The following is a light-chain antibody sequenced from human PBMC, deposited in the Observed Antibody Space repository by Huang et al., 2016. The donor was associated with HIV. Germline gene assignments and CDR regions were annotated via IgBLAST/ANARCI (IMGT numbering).Light chain of an antibody. J-gene: IGKJ2*01. CDR1: QSLVHSDGNTY. Sequence: DVVMTQSPLSLPVTLGQPASISCRSSQSLVHSDGNTYLNWYQQRPGQSPRRLIYKVSNRDSGVPDRFSGSGSGTDFTLKISRVEAEDLGVYYCMQATHWLFTFGQGTKLEVK. CDR3: MQATHWLFT. V-gene: IGKV2-30*02. CDR2: KVS.